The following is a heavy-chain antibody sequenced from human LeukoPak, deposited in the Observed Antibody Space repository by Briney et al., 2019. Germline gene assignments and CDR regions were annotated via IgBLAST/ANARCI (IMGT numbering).Heavy chain of an antibody. Sequence: VSVKVSCKASGYTFTGYYMHWVRQAPGQGLEWMGWINPNSGGTNYAQKFQGRVTMTRDTSISTAYMELSRLRSDDTAVYYCARATAYCSGGSCYSGDYFDYWGQGTLVTVSS. D-gene: IGHD2-15*01. V-gene: IGHV1-2*02. CDR3: ARATAYCSGGSCYSGDYFDY. J-gene: IGHJ4*02. CDR2: INPNSGGT. CDR1: GYTFTGYY.